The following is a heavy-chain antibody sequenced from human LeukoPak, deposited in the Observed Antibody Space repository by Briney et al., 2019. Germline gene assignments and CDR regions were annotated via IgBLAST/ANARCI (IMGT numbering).Heavy chain of an antibody. J-gene: IGHJ4*02. Sequence: GESLKISCKGSGYSFTSYWIGWVRQLPGKGLEWMGIIYPGDSDTRYSPSFQGQVTISADKSISTAYLQWSSLKASDTAMYYCARLRDYGSGSYYERLDYWGQGTLVTVSS. V-gene: IGHV5-51*01. D-gene: IGHD3-10*01. CDR1: GYSFTSYW. CDR3: ARLRDYGSGSYYERLDY. CDR2: IYPGDSDT.